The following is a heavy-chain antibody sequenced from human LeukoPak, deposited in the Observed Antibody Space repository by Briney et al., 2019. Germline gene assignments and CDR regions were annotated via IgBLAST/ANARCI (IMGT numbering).Heavy chain of an antibody. CDR1: GYTLTDVS. Sequence: ASVKVSCKISGYTLTDVSMHWVRQAPGKGLEWIGGFDPEGGETIYAQKFQGRVTMTEDPSADTAYMELRSLSSGDTAVYYCGIGRKFDWLLCHHWGQGTLVTVSS. V-gene: IGHV1-24*01. J-gene: IGHJ5*02. CDR2: FDPEGGET. D-gene: IGHD3-9*01. CDR3: GIGRKFDWLLCHH.